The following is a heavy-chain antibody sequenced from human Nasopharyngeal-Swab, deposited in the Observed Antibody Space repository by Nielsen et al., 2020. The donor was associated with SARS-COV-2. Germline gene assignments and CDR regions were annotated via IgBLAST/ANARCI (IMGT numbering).Heavy chain of an antibody. D-gene: IGHD3-10*01. CDR2: ISHFNGTT. CDR3: AREWRNHFGSGTYSSFDY. J-gene: IGHJ4*02. Sequence: GGSLRLSCAASGFTFRTYAMSWVRQTQGKGLEWVATISHFNGTTYYADSVTGRFTVSRDNSNNTVSLHMTSLSADDTAIYYCAREWRNHFGSGTYSSFDYWGQGTQVTVSS. CDR1: GFTFRTYA. V-gene: IGHV3-23*01.